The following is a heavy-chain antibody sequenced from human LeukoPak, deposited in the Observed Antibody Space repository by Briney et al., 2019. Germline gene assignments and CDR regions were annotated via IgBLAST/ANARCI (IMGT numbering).Heavy chain of an antibody. CDR1: GGSISSYY. D-gene: IGHD5-24*01. Sequence: SETLSLTCTVSGGSISSYYWSWIRQPPGKGLDWIGYIYYSGSTNYNPSLKSRVTISVDTSKNQFSLKLSSVTAADTAVYYCARGVEMATMLDYWGQGTLVTVSS. V-gene: IGHV4-59*01. J-gene: IGHJ4*02. CDR2: IYYSGST. CDR3: ARGVEMATMLDY.